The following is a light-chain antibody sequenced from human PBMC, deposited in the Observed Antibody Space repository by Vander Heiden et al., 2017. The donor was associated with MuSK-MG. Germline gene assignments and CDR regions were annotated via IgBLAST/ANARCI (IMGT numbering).Light chain of an antibody. Sequence: DIQMTQSPASLSASVGDRVTITCQASQDIRNSLNWYQQKPGKPPKFLIYDASNLETGVPSRFSGSGSGTAFTFTISSLQPEDIGTYYCQQYDNLPTFGGGTKVEIK. J-gene: IGKJ4*01. V-gene: IGKV1-33*01. CDR1: QDIRNS. CDR3: QQYDNLPT. CDR2: DAS.